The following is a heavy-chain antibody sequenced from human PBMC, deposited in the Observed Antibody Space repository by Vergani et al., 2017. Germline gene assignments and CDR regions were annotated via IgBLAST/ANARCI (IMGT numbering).Heavy chain of an antibody. J-gene: IGHJ6*03. CDR1: GGSIRSTFYY. CDR3: ARHKEQLVPGNYYYYYYMDV. D-gene: IGHD6-13*01. Sequence: QLQLQESDPGLVKPSETLSLTCTVSGGSIRSTFYYWGWIRQPPGKGLEWIGTIYYSGSTYYNPSLKSLVTISVDTSKNQFSLKLNSVTAADTAVYYCARHKEQLVPGNYYYYYYMDVWGKGTAVTVS. CDR2: IYYSGST. V-gene: IGHV4-39*01.